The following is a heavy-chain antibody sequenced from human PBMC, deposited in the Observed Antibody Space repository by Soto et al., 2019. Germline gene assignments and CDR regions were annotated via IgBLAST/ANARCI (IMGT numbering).Heavy chain of an antibody. V-gene: IGHV3-23*01. J-gene: IGHJ3*02. CDR1: GFTLSNYA. CDR2: IDGDGSA. Sequence: EVQLLESGGGLVQPGGSLRLSCVASGFTLSNYAMSWVRQAPGKGLEWVSVIDGDGSAKFADSVKGRLTVSRDNSKITLYLQMDSLRAEDTAIYYCAKDAVSYNGIYDPFDIWGRGTMVTVSS. CDR3: AKDAVSYNGIYDPFDI. D-gene: IGHD1-1*01.